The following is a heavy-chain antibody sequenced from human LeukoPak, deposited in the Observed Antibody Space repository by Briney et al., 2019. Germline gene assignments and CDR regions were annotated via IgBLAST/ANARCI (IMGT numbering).Heavy chain of an antibody. CDR1: GFTLSSNY. CDR2: IYSGGST. CDR3: ARDGSYLSGFLDY. Sequence: GGSLRLSCAASGFTLSSNYMSWVGQAPGKGLEGVSVIYSGGSTYYTDSVKGRCTISRDNSKNPLYLQMNSLRAEDTAVYYCARDGSYLSGFLDYWGQGTLATVSS. J-gene: IGHJ4*02. V-gene: IGHV3-53*01. D-gene: IGHD1-26*01.